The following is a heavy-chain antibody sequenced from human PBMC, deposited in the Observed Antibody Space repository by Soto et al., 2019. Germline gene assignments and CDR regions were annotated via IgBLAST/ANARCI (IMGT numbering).Heavy chain of an antibody. Sequence: GGSLRLSCAASGFTFSSYAMSWVRQAPGKGLEWVSAISGSGGSAYYADSVKGRFTISRDNSKNTLYLQMNSLRAEDTAVYYCAKDHGYYDILTGYYKINWFDPWGQGTLVTVSS. V-gene: IGHV3-23*01. J-gene: IGHJ5*02. CDR2: ISGSGGSA. D-gene: IGHD3-9*01. CDR3: AKDHGYYDILTGYYKINWFDP. CDR1: GFTFSSYA.